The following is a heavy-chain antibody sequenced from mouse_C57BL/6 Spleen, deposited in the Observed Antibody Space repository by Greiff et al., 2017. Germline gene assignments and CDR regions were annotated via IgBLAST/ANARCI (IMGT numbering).Heavy chain of an antibody. V-gene: IGHV1-26*01. CDR1: GYTFTDYY. D-gene: IGHD1-1*01. CDR2: INPNNGGT. Sequence: EVQLQQSGPELVKPGASVKISCKASGYTFTDYYMNWVKQSHGKSLEWIGDINPNNGGTSYNQKFKGKATLTVDKSSSTAYMELRSLTSEDSAVYYCARWETWYGSSYEFYAMDYWGQGTTVTVSS. J-gene: IGHJ4*01. CDR3: ARWETWYGSSYEFYAMDY.